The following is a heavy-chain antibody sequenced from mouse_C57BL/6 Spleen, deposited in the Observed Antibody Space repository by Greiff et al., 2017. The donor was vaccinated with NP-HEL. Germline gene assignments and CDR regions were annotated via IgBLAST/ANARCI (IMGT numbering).Heavy chain of an antibody. J-gene: IGHJ2*01. CDR2: IDPSDSYT. CDR3: ARLGRTREDY. D-gene: IGHD4-1*01. Sequence: QVQLQQPGAELVKPGASVKLSCKASGYTFTSYWMQWVKQRPGQGLEWIGEIDPSDSYTNYNQKFKGKATLTVDTSSSTAYMQLSSLTSEDSAVYYCARLGRTREDYWGQGTTLTVSS. CDR1: GYTFTSYW. V-gene: IGHV1-50*01.